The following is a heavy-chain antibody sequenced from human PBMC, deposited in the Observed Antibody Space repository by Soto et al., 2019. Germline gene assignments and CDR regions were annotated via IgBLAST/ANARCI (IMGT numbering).Heavy chain of an antibody. CDR2: IIPIFGTA. Sequence: VKVSCKASGGTFSSYAISWVRQAPGQGLEWMGGIIPIFGTANYAQKFQGRVTITADESTSTAYMELSSLRSEDTAVYYCARGLHDLTGEFDPWGQGTLVTVSS. V-gene: IGHV1-69*13. D-gene: IGHD7-27*01. CDR3: ARGLHDLTGEFDP. CDR1: GGTFSSYA. J-gene: IGHJ5*02.